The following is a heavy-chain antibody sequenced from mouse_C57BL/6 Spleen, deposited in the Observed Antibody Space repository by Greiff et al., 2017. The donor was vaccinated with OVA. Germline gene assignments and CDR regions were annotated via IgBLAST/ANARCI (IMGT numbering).Heavy chain of an antibody. Sequence: VQLQQSGPELVKPGASVKISCKASGYTFTDYYMNWVKQSHGKSLEWIGDINPNNGGTSYNQKFKGKATLTVDKSSSTAYMELRSLTSEDSAVYYCARWRYYGSSTHWGQGTTLTVSS. V-gene: IGHV1-26*01. D-gene: IGHD1-1*01. CDR1: GYTFTDYY. J-gene: IGHJ2*01. CDR3: ARWRYYGSSTH. CDR2: INPNNGGT.